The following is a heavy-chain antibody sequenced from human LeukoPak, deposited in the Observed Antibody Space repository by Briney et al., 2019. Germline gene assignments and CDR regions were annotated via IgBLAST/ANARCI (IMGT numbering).Heavy chain of an antibody. CDR3: GRGELPHSSYYSIDV. D-gene: IGHD1-26*01. CDR2: IRYDGSKI. Sequence: GGSLRLSCAASGFTFSSYGMHWVRQAPGKGLEWLAFIRYDGSKIFYADSVKGRFTISRDNSKNTLHLQMSTLRPEDTAVYYCGRGELPHSSYYSIDVRGKGTTVTVSS. CDR1: GFTFSSYG. V-gene: IGHV3-30*02. J-gene: IGHJ6*03.